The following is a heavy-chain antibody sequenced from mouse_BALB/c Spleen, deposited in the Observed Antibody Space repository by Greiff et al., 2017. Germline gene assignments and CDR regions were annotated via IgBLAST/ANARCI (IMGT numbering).Heavy chain of an antibody. V-gene: IGHV14-1*02. CDR1: GFNIKDYY. CDR2: IDPENGNT. Sequence: EVQVVESGAELVRPGALVKLSCKASGFNIKDYYMHWVKQRPEQGLEWIGWIDPENGNTIYDPKFQGKASITADTSSNTAYLQLSSLTSEDTAVYYCASTVVASGAMDYWGQGTSVTVSS. CDR3: ASTVVASGAMDY. D-gene: IGHD1-1*01. J-gene: IGHJ4*01.